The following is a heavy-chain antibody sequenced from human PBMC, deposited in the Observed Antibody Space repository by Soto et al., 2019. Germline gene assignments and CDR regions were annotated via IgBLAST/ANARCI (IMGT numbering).Heavy chain of an antibody. V-gene: IGHV3-7*03. CDR1: GFTLGTYW. CDR2: IKQDGGEK. D-gene: IGHD2-2*01. J-gene: IGHJ5*02. CDR3: ARGCTSTTCSGWFDP. Sequence: GGSLRLSCAASGFTLGTYWMTWVRQAPGRGLEWVANIKQDGGEKYYVDSVKGRFTISRDNAKNSLYLQMNSLRAEDTAMYYGARGCTSTTCSGWFDPWGRGTLVTVSS.